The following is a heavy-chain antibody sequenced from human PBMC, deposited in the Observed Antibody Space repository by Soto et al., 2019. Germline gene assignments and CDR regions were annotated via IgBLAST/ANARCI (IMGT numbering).Heavy chain of an antibody. D-gene: IGHD3-10*01. CDR3: AKPITLYGMDV. CDR1: GFTFSSYG. Sequence: PGGSLRLSCAASGFTFSSYGMHWVRQAPGKGLEWVAVISYDGSNKYYADSVKGRFTISRDNSKNTLYPQMNSLRAEDTAVYYCAKPITLYGMDVWGQGTTVTVSS. V-gene: IGHV3-30*18. CDR2: ISYDGSNK. J-gene: IGHJ6*02.